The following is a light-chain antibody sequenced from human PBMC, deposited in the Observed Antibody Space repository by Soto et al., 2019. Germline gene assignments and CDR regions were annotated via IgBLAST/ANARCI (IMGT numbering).Light chain of an antibody. CDR3: QQRSSWT. Sequence: EIVLTQSPATLSLSPGERATLSCRASQSVASYLAWFQHKPGQAPRLLIYDASNSATGIPSRFSGSGSGTDFTLTIISLEPEDSAVYYCQQRSSWTFGQGTKVEIK. CDR1: QSVASY. J-gene: IGKJ1*01. V-gene: IGKV3-11*01. CDR2: DAS.